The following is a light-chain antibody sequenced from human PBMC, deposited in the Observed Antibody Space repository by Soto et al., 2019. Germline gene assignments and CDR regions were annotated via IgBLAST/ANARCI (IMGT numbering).Light chain of an antibody. CDR3: SSHTISSALQV. CDR2: GVS. V-gene: IGLV2-14*01. CDR1: ISDFVVYNY. J-gene: IGLJ1*01. Sequence: LTQPASVSGSPGQSITISCTGTISDFVVYNYVSWYQQHPGKAPKLMIYGVSNRPSGVSNRFSGSKSGNTASLTISGLQADDEADYYCSSHTISSALQVFGTGTKLTVL.